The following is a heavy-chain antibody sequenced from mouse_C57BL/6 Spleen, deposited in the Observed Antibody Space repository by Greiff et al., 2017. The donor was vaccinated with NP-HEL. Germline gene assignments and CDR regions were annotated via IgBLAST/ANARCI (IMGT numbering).Heavy chain of an antibody. J-gene: IGHJ1*03. Sequence: EVQRVESGEGLVKPGGSLKLSCAASGFTFSSYAMSWVRQTPEKRLEWVAYISSGGDYIYYADTVKGRFTISRDNARNTLYLQMSSLKSEDTAMYYCTREGDDGGGYFDVWGTGTTVTVSS. V-gene: IGHV5-9-1*02. CDR1: GFTFSSYA. CDR3: TREGDDGGGYFDV. CDR2: ISSGGDYI. D-gene: IGHD2-3*01.